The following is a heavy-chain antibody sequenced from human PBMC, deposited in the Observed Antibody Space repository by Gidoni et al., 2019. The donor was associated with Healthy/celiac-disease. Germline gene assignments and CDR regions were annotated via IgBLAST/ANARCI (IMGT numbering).Heavy chain of an antibody. Sequence: QVQLQESGPGLVKPSETLSLTCTVSGGSISSYYWSWIRQPPGKGLEWIGYIYYSGSTNYNPSLKSRVTISVDTSKNQFSLKLSSVTAADTAVYYCARIPMIEYQHWGQGTLVTVSS. CDR3: ARIPMIEYQH. V-gene: IGHV4-59*01. D-gene: IGHD3-22*01. CDR1: GGSISSYY. CDR2: IYYSGST. J-gene: IGHJ1*01.